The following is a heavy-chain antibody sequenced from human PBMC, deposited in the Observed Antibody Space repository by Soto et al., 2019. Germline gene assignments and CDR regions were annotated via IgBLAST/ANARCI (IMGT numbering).Heavy chain of an antibody. Sequence: SGPTLVNPTQTLTLTCTFSGFSLSTSGMCVSWIRQLPGKALEWLALIDRDDDKYYSTSMKTRLTISKDTSKNQVVLTMTNMDPVDTATYYWARFSPYCGGDCFFDYWGQGTMVTVSS. J-gene: IGHJ4*02. CDR2: IDRDDDK. CDR1: GFSLSTSGMC. D-gene: IGHD2-21*02. V-gene: IGHV2-70*01. CDR3: ARFSPYCGGDCFFDY.